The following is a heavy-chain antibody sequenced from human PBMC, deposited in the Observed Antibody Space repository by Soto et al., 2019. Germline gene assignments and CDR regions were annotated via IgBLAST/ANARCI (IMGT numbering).Heavy chain of an antibody. CDR3: ARGSVPYYDFWSGYYDAYYYYGMDV. CDR2: MNPNSGNT. Sequence: QVQLVQSGAEVKKPGASVKVSCKASGYTFTSYDINWVRQATGQGLEWMGWMNPNSGNTGYAQKFLGRVTMTRNTSISTAYMELSSLRSEDTAVYYCARGSVPYYDFWSGYYDAYYYYGMDVWGQGTTVTVSS. CDR1: GYTFTSYD. V-gene: IGHV1-8*01. J-gene: IGHJ6*02. D-gene: IGHD3-3*01.